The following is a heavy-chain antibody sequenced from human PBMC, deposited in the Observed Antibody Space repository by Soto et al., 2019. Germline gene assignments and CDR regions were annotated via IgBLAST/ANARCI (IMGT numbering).Heavy chain of an antibody. J-gene: IGHJ5*02. Sequence: QVQLVQSGGEVKKPGASVKVSCKASGYTFTNYGVTWVRQAPGQGLEWMGWISAYTDNPNYAQKFQGRVTMTIDTSTTTAYMDLRSLTSEDTAVYYCARVIPGAEAWFGPWGQGTLVTVSS. CDR3: ARVIPGAEAWFGP. V-gene: IGHV1-18*01. CDR2: ISAYTDNP. D-gene: IGHD2-2*01. CDR1: GYTFTNYG.